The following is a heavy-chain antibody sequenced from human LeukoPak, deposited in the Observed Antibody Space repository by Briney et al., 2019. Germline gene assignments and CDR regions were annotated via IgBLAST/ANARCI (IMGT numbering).Heavy chain of an antibody. CDR1: GFTFSSYG. J-gene: IGHJ4*02. D-gene: IGHD3/OR15-3a*01. V-gene: IGHV3-30*02. CDR2: ILSDGRKG. Sequence: GGSLRLSCAAAGFTFSSYGMPGVRQAPGKGLEGLGVILSDGRKGVYTDGVEVRFTISRANSKNTLYLQMNSLRAEDTAVFYCVKDQGVIFGYFANWGQGTLVTVSS. CDR3: VKDQGVIFGYFAN.